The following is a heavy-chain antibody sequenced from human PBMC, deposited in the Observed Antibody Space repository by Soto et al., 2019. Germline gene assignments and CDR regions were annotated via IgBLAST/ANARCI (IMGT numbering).Heavy chain of an antibody. CDR1: GGSISSGGYY. J-gene: IGHJ4*02. CDR2: IYYSGST. Sequence: QVQLQESGPGLVKPSQTLSLTCTVSGGSISSGGYYWSWIRQHPGKGLEWIGYIYYSGSTSYNPSLKSRFTISVDTSKNQFSLKLSSVTAADTAVYYCARGPRASYYYDSSGYYYFDYWGQGTLVTVSS. D-gene: IGHD3-22*01. CDR3: ARGPRASYYYDSSGYYYFDY. V-gene: IGHV4-31*03.